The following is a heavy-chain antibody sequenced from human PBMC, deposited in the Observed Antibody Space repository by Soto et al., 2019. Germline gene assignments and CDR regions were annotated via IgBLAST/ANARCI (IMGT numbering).Heavy chain of an antibody. D-gene: IGHD2-15*01. V-gene: IGHV3-48*01. CDR2: ISTSSSTM. Sequence: PGGSXRLSCAASGFIFSTSSMNWVRQAPGKGLEWVSYISTSSSTMYYADSVKGRFTISRDNAKNSLYLQMTSLSAEDTAVYYCAKTNCSGGSCLSWGQGTLVTVSS. J-gene: IGHJ5*02. CDR1: GFIFSTSS. CDR3: AKTNCSGGSCLS.